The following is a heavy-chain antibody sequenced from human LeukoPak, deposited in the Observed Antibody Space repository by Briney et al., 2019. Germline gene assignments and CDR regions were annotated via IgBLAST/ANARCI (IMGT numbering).Heavy chain of an antibody. CDR1: GGSISSSSYY. V-gene: IGHV4-39*07. D-gene: IGHD6-19*01. CDR2: IYYSGST. Sequence: PSETLSLTCTVSGGSISSSSYYWGWIRQPPGKGLEWIGSIYYSGSTYYNPSLKSRVTISVDTSKNQFSLKLSSVTAADTAVYYCARASRGSGWYSGFDYWGQGTLVTVSS. J-gene: IGHJ4*02. CDR3: ARASRGSGWYSGFDY.